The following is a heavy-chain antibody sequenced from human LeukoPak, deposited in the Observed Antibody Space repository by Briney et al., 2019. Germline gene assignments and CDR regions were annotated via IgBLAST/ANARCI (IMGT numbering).Heavy chain of an antibody. J-gene: IGHJ4*02. CDR3: ARALGWLPENY. D-gene: IGHD5-24*01. Sequence: PGGALRLSCAASGFTFSSYWMSWVRPAPGKGVEWVANIKQDGSEKDYVDSVKGRFTISRDNAQNSLYLQMNSLRAEDTAVYYCARALGWLPENYLGQGTLVTVSS. CDR2: IKQDGSEK. CDR1: GFTFSSYW. V-gene: IGHV3-7*01.